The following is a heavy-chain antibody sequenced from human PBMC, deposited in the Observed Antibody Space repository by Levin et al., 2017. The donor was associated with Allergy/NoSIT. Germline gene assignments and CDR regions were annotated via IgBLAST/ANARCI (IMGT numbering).Heavy chain of an antibody. CDR3: TRDQGYFDSLPN. Sequence: GESLKISCTGSGFNFGDSGMHWVRQAPGKGLEWVALIRSEFYHGTPEYAASVKGRFTISRHDSERITYLQMNSLKAEDTAVYYCTRDQGYFDSLPNWGQGTLVTVSS. CDR2: IRSEFYHGTP. J-gene: IGHJ1*01. D-gene: IGHD3-9*01. V-gene: IGHV3-49*04. CDR1: GFNFGDSG.